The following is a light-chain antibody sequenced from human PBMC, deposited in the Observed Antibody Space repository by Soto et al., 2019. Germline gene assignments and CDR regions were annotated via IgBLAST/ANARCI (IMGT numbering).Light chain of an antibody. V-gene: IGLV2-11*01. J-gene: IGLJ2*01. CDR2: DVS. CDR3: CSYAGSTRV. Sequence: QSVLTQPRSVSGSPGQSVTISCTGTSSDVGGYNYVSWYQQHPGKAPKLMIYDVSKRPSGVPDRFSGSKSGNTASLTISGLQAEDEADYYCCSYAGSTRVFGGGTNLTVL. CDR1: SSDVGGYNY.